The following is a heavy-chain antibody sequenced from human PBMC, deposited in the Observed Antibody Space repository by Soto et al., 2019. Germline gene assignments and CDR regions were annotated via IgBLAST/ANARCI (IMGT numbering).Heavy chain of an antibody. Sequence: QVQLVQSGAEVKKPGSSVKVSCKASGGTFSSYAISWVRQAPGQGLEWMGGIIPIFGTANYAQKFQGRVTITADESTSTAYMALSSLRSEDTAVYYCARDSHTYSSGESHGMDVWGQGTTVTVSS. CDR1: GGTFSSYA. D-gene: IGHD6-19*01. CDR2: IIPIFGTA. J-gene: IGHJ6*02. CDR3: ARDSHTYSSGESHGMDV. V-gene: IGHV1-69*01.